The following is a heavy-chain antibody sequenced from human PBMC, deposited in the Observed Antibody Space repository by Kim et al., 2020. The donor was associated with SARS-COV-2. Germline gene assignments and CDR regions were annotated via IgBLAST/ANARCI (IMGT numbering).Heavy chain of an antibody. CDR2: ISAYNGNT. CDR3: ARSRITIFGVVINFDY. V-gene: IGHV1-18*03. CDR1: GYTFTSYG. D-gene: IGHD3-3*01. Sequence: ASVKVSCKASGYTFTSYGITWVRQAPGQGLEWMGWISAYNGNTNYAQKLQGRVTMTTDTSTSTAYMELRSLRSDDMAVYYCARSRITIFGVVINFDYWGQGTLVTVSS. J-gene: IGHJ4*02.